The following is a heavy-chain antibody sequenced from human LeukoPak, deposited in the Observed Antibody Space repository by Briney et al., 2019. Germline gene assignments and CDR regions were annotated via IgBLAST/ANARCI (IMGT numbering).Heavy chain of an antibody. D-gene: IGHD2-15*01. CDR3: ARVGCSGGSCYPDY. CDR2: IYYSGST. Sequence: SETLSLTCTVSGGSISSSSYYWGWIRQPPGKGLEWIGSIYYSGSTYYNPSLKSRVTISVDTSKNQFSLKLSSVTAADTAVYYCARVGCSGGSCYPDYWGQGTLATVSS. CDR1: GGSISSSSYY. J-gene: IGHJ4*02. V-gene: IGHV4-39*07.